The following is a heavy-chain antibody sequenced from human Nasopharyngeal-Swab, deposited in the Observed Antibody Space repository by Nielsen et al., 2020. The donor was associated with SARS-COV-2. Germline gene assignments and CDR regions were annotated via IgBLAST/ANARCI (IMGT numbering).Heavy chain of an antibody. CDR3: ARGPVDTAMARGLFDY. CDR1: GFTFSSYD. V-gene: IGHV3-13*01. J-gene: IGHJ4*02. Sequence: GGSLRLSCAASGFTFSSYDMHWVRQAPGKGLEWVSAIGTAGDTYYPGSVKGRFTISRENAKNSLYLQMNSLRAGDTAVYYCARGPVDTAMARGLFDYWGQGTLVTVSS. CDR2: IGTAGDT. D-gene: IGHD5-18*01.